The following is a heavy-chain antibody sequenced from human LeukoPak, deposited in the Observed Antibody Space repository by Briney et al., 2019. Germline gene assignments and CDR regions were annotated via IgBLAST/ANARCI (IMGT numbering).Heavy chain of an antibody. V-gene: IGHV3-33*01. CDR1: GFTFSSYG. CDR2: IWYDGNNK. J-gene: IGHJ4*02. D-gene: IGHD2-15*01. CDR3: ARVWSSGGSCHPLDY. Sequence: PGGSLRLSCAASGFTFSSYGMHWVRQAPGKGLEWVAVIWYDGNNKYYADSVKGRFTISRDNSKNTLYLQMNSLRAEDTAVYYCARVWSSGGSCHPLDYWGQGTLVTVSS.